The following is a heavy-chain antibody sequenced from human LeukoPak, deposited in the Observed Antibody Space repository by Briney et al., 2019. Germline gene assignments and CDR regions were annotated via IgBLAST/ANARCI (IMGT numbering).Heavy chain of an antibody. CDR3: IRGGPSTWS. CDR1: GFTFKLYW. CDR2: INDDGSDT. J-gene: IGHJ5*02. V-gene: IGHV3-74*01. D-gene: IGHD2-15*01. Sequence: GGSLRLSCAASGFTFKLYWMHWVRQVPGXAXVWVSRINDDGSDTRYADSVKGRFTISRDDATNMVFLQMNSLRPEDTAIYYCIRGGPSTWSWGQGTLVTVSS.